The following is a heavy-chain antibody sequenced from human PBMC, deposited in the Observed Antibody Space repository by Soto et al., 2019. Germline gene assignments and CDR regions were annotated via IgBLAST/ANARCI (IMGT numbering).Heavy chain of an antibody. D-gene: IGHD6-13*01. CDR1: GYTFTSYD. CDR3: ARSIAAAGTPYGMDA. Sequence: ASVKVSCKASGYTFTSYDINWVRQATGQGLEWMGWMNPNSGNTGYAQKFQGRVTMTRNTSISTAYMGLSSLRSEDTAVYYCARSIAAAGTPYGMDAWGQGTTVTVSS. V-gene: IGHV1-8*01. CDR2: MNPNSGNT. J-gene: IGHJ6*02.